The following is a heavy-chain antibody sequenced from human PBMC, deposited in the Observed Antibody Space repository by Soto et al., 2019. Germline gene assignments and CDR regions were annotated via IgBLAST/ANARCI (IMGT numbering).Heavy chain of an antibody. D-gene: IGHD3-10*01. Sequence: ASVKVSCKASGGTFSSYAISWVRQAPGQGLEWMGGIIPIFGTANYAQKFQGRVTITADESTSTAYMELSSLRSEDTAVYYCARTMVRGVIISYYYGMDVWGQGTTVTAP. CDR2: IIPIFGTA. J-gene: IGHJ6*02. V-gene: IGHV1-69*13. CDR3: ARTMVRGVIISYYYGMDV. CDR1: GGTFSSYA.